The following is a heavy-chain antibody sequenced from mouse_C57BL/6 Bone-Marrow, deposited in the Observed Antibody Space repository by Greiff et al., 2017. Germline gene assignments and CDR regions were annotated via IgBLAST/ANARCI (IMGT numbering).Heavy chain of an antibody. D-gene: IGHD3-2*02. Sequence: ESGAELVRPGTSVKVSCKASGYAFTNYLIEWVKQRPGQGLEWIGVINPGSGGTNYNEKFKGKATLTADKSSSTAYMQLSSLTSEDSAVYFCASLSQAEFAYWGQGTLVTVSA. CDR1: GYAFTNYL. V-gene: IGHV1-54*01. CDR3: ASLSQAEFAY. J-gene: IGHJ3*01. CDR2: INPGSGGT.